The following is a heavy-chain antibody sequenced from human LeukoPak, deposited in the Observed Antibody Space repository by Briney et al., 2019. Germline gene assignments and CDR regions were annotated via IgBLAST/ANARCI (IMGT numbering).Heavy chain of an antibody. J-gene: IGHJ6*03. D-gene: IGHD3-22*01. CDR1: GGSISSGSYY. V-gene: IGHV4-61*02. CDR3: ARLIGHYYYYYMDV. CDR2: IYTSGST. Sequence: NPSETLSLTCTVSGGSISSGSYYGSWIRQPAGKGLEWIGRIYTSGSTNYNPSLKSRVTISVDTSKNQFSLKLSSVTAADTAVYYCARLIGHYYYYYMDVWGKGTTVTVSS.